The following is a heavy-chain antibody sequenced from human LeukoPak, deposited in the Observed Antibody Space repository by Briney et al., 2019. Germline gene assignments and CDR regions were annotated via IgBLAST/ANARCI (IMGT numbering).Heavy chain of an antibody. D-gene: IGHD4-17*01. CDR1: GFTFSSYG. CDR2: ISYDGSNK. Sequence: PGRSLRLSCAASGFTFSSYGMHWVRQAPGKGLEWVAVISYDGSNKYYADSVKGRFTISRDNSKNTLYLQMNSLRAEDTAVYYCAKGPDGDYAYFDYWGQGTLVTVSS. CDR3: AKGPDGDYAYFDY. J-gene: IGHJ4*02. V-gene: IGHV3-30*18.